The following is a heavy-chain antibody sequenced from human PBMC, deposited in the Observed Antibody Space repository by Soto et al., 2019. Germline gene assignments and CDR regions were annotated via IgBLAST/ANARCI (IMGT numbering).Heavy chain of an antibody. CDR1: GFTFSNAW. CDR2: IKSKTDGGST. CDR3: TTDPAIAVADDY. D-gene: IGHD6-19*01. V-gene: IGHV3-15*01. J-gene: IGHJ4*02. Sequence: GGSLRLSCAASGFTFSNAWMSWVRQAPGKGLEWVGRIKSKTDGGSTDYAAPVKGRVTISRDDSKNSLYLQMNSLKTEDTSVYSCTTDPAIAVADDYWGQGTLVTVSS.